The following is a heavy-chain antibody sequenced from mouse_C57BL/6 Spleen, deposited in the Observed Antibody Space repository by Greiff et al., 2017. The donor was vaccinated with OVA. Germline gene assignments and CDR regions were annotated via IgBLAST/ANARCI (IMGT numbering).Heavy chain of an antibody. D-gene: IGHD1-1*01. J-gene: IGHJ2*01. CDR2: IYPGNSDT. CDR1: GYTFTSYW. Sequence: EVQLQESGTVLARPGASVKMSCKTSGYTFTSYWMHWVKQRPGQGLEWIGAIYPGNSDTSYNQKFKGKAKLTAVTSASTAYMELSSLTNEDSAVYYCTGGSSYYFDYRGQGTTLTVSS. V-gene: IGHV1-5*01. CDR3: TGGSSYYFDY.